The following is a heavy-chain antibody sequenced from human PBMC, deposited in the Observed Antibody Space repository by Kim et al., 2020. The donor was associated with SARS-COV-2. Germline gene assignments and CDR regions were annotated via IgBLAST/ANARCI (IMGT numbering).Heavy chain of an antibody. D-gene: IGHD6-19*01. V-gene: IGHV3-7*01. Sequence: GGSLRLCCAASGFTFSTYWMSWVRQVPGKGLEWVANIKQDGSEKYYVDSVKGRFTISRDNAKNSLCLQMNSLRAEDMAVYCCARGRVAGTGRYYFYYWG. CDR2: IKQDGSEK. J-gene: IGHJ4*01. CDR3: ARGRVAGTGRYYFYY. CDR1: GFTFSTYW.